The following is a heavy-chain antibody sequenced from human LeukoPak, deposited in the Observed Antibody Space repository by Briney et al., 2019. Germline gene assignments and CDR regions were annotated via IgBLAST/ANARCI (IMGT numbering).Heavy chain of an antibody. V-gene: IGHV3-48*04. CDR2: ISSSSRTI. J-gene: IGHJ4*02. CDR1: GFTFSSYS. CDR3: ARDQDGYNTFDY. D-gene: IGHD5-24*01. Sequence: GGSLRLSCAASGFTFSSYSMNWVRQAPGKGLEWVSYISSSSRTIYYADSVKGRFTISRDNSKNSLYLRMNSLRAEDTAVYYCARDQDGYNTFDYWGQGTLVTVSS.